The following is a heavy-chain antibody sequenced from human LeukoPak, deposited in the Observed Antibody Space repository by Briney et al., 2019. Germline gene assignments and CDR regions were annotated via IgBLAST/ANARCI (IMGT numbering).Heavy chain of an antibody. D-gene: IGHD3-16*02. CDR1: GDSVSSNSAA. CDR3: AREVMITFGGVIAEDYFGY. Sequence: SQTLSLTCAISGDSVSSNSAAWNWIRQSPSRGLEWLGRTYYRSKWYNDYAVSVNSRITINPDTSKNQFSLQLNSVTPEDTAVYYCAREVMITFGGVIAEDYFGYWGQGTLVTVSS. J-gene: IGHJ4*02. V-gene: IGHV6-1*01. CDR2: TYYRSKWYN.